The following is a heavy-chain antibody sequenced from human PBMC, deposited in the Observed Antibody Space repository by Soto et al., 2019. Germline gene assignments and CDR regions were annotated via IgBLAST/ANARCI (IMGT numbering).Heavy chain of an antibody. Sequence: GGSLRLSCAASGFTFSNAWMSWVRQAPGKGLEWVGRIKSKTDGGTTDYAAPVKGRFTISRDDSKNTLYLQMNSLKTEDTAVYYCTTDLLAAAGFDYWGQGTLVTVSS. CDR1: GFTFSNAW. D-gene: IGHD6-13*01. V-gene: IGHV3-15*01. J-gene: IGHJ4*02. CDR3: TTDLLAAAGFDY. CDR2: IKSKTDGGTT.